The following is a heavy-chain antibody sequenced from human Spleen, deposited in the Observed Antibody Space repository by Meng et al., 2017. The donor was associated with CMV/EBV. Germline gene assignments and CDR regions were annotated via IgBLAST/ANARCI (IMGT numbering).Heavy chain of an antibody. Sequence: QLPVQEPGPRLVQPSEPLSLPCTVSGGSISSSSYYWGWIRQPPGKGLEWIGSIYYSGSTYYNPSLKSRVTISVDTSKNQFSLKLSSVTAADTAVYYCARVSTTRAYDYWGQGTLVTVSS. CDR3: ARVSTTRAYDY. V-gene: IGHV4-39*07. CDR1: GGSISSSSYY. J-gene: IGHJ4*02. CDR2: IYYSGST. D-gene: IGHD2-15*01.